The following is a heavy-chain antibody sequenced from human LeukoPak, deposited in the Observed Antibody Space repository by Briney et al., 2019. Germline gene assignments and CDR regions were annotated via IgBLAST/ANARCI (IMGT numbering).Heavy chain of an antibody. D-gene: IGHD3-22*01. Sequence: GRSLRLSRAASGFTFDDYAMHWVRQAPGKGLEWVSGISWNSGSIGYADSVKGRFTISRDNAKNSLYLQMNSLRAEDTALYYCAKDIIPYDSSGWGAFDIWGQGTMVTVSS. V-gene: IGHV3-9*01. CDR3: AKDIIPYDSSGWGAFDI. CDR2: ISWNSGSI. J-gene: IGHJ3*02. CDR1: GFTFDDYA.